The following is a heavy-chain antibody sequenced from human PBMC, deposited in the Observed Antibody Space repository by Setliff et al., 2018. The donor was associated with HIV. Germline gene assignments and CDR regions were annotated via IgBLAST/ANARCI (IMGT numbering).Heavy chain of an antibody. CDR3: AKDMNYNNDYPGVLGS. D-gene: IGHD3-16*01. V-gene: IGHV3-7*01. CDR1: GFIFSDYW. J-gene: IGHJ4*02. Sequence: GGSLRLSCVTSGFIFSDYWMTWVRQPPGGGLEWVASIKEDGSEKYSLDSVKGRFTISRDNAKNTLYLEMTSLRAEDTAVYHCAKDMNYNNDYPGVLGSWGRGTLVTVSS. CDR2: IKEDGSEK.